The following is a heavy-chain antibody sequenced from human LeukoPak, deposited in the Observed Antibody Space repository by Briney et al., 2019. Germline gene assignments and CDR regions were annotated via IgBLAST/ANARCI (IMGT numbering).Heavy chain of an antibody. Sequence: ASVTVSCKASGYTFTSYDINWVRQATGQGLEWMGWMNPNSGNTGYAQKFQGRVTMTEDTSTDTAYMELSSLRSEDTAVYYCAMGGAYAFDIWGQGTMVTVSS. D-gene: IGHD3-16*01. J-gene: IGHJ3*02. CDR1: GYTFTSYD. CDR2: MNPNSGNT. V-gene: IGHV1-8*01. CDR3: AMGGAYAFDI.